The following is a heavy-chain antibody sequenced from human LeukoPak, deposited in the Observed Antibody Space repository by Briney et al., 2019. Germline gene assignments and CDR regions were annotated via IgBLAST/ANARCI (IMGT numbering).Heavy chain of an antibody. D-gene: IGHD5-24*01. V-gene: IGHV1-2*02. J-gene: IGHJ4*02. CDR3: ARLRDGYNAFDY. Sequence: ASVKVSFKASVYTFTPYYMHWVRQAPGQGREGMGWINPNSGGTNYAQKFQGRVTMTSDTSISTAYMELSRLRSDDTAVYYCARLRDGYNAFDYWGQGTLVTVSS. CDR1: VYTFTPYY. CDR2: INPNSGGT.